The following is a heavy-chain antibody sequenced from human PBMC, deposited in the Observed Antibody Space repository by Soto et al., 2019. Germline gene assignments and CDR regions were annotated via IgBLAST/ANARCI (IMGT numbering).Heavy chain of an antibody. CDR2: IDPSDSYT. CDR1: GYSFTSYW. J-gene: IGHJ5*02. D-gene: IGHD3-16*02. CDR3: ARHENYDYAWGSYRYTWWFDP. V-gene: IGHV5-10-1*01. Sequence: GESLKISCKGSGYSFTSYWISWVRQMPGKGLEWRGRIDPSDSYTKYSPSFQGHVTISADKSISTAYLQWSSLKASDTAMYYCARHENYDYAWGSYRYTWWFDPCGQGTLVTVS.